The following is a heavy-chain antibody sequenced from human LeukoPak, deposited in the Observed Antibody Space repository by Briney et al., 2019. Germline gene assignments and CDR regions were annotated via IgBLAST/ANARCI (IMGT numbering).Heavy chain of an antibody. Sequence: GGSLRLSCAASGFTFSDYRMHWVRQAPGKGLEWVALISYDGTNKYYADSVKGRFTISRANSKNTLYLQMNSLRAQDTAVYYCAKDGCITATCTDRFDYWGQGTLVTVSS. CDR2: ISYDGTNK. D-gene: IGHD3-10*01. V-gene: IGHV3-30*18. J-gene: IGHJ4*02. CDR3: AKDGCITATCTDRFDY. CDR1: GFTFSDYR.